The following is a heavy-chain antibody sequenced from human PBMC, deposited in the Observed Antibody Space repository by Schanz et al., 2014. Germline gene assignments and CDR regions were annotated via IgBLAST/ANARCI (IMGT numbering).Heavy chain of an antibody. D-gene: IGHD3-10*01. CDR1: GFAFSSYG. Sequence: EVQLLESGGGLVQPGGSLRLSCLASGFAFSSYGMNWLRQAPGKGLEWVSVISASGGDTYYADSVKGRFTISRDNAKNSLFLHMNSLRAEDTAVYYCVRDILHRVYDSGSPWGQGTLVTVSS. CDR2: ISASGGDT. CDR3: VRDILHRVYDSGSP. V-gene: IGHV3-23*01. J-gene: IGHJ5*02.